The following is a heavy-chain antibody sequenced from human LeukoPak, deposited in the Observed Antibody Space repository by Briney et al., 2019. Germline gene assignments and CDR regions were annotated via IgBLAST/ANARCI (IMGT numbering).Heavy chain of an antibody. J-gene: IGHJ5*02. Sequence: ASVKVSCKASGYTFTGYYIHWVRQAPGQGLEWMGLISPNSGGANYAQKFRGRVTMTRDTSITTAYMELSSLKSDDTALYYCARGPTVAPYNWFDPWGQGTLVTVSS. CDR3: ARGPTVAPYNWFDP. CDR2: ISPNSGGA. V-gene: IGHV1-2*02. CDR1: GYTFTGYY. D-gene: IGHD4-23*01.